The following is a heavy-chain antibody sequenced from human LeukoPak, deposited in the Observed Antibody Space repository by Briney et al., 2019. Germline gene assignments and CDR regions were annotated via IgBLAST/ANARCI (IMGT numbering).Heavy chain of an antibody. CDR2: IDHSGST. D-gene: IGHD6-19*01. CDR1: GGSISSSNW. CDR3: ARLVVGQWLINY. J-gene: IGHJ4*02. V-gene: IGHV4-4*02. Sequence: PSETLSLTCAVSGGSISSSNWWNWVRQPPGKGLEWIGEIDHSGSTNYNPSLKSRVTISVDTSKNQFSLKLSSVTAADTAVYYCARLVVGQWLINYWGQGALVTVSS.